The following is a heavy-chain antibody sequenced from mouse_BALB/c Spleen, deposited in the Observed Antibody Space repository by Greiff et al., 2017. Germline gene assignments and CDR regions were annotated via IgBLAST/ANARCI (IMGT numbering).Heavy chain of an antibody. CDR2: ISSGSSTI. CDR1: GFTFSSFG. V-gene: IGHV5-17*02. D-gene: IGHD1-1*01. J-gene: IGHJ1*01. Sequence: EVQGVESGGGLVQPGGSRKLSCAASGFTFSSFGMHWVRQAPEKGLEWVAYISSGSSTIYYADTVKGRFTISRDNPKNTLFLQMTSLRSEDTAMYYCARDGYYGSSHWYFDVWGAGTTVTVSS. CDR3: ARDGYYGSSHWYFDV.